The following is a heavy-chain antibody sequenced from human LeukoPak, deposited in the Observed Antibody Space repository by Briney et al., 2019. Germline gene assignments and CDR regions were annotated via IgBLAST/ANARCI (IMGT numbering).Heavy chain of an antibody. J-gene: IGHJ4*02. CDR2: VFHSGST. D-gene: IGHD1-14*01. V-gene: IGHV4-38-2*01. Sequence: PSQTPSLTCDVSGYSISSGFYWGWIRQPPGKGLEWIGSVFHSGSTYYNPPLKGRVTISVDTPNNQSSLKLSSVTATDTAVYYCAADGSYLPELGYFDFWGQGTLVTVSS. CDR1: GYSISSGFY. CDR3: AADGSYLPELGYFDF.